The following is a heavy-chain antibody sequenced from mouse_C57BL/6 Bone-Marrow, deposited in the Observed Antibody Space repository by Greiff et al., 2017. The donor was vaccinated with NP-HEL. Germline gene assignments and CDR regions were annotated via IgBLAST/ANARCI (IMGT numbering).Heavy chain of an antibody. CDR1: GFNIKDDY. CDR3: TLQGDAMDY. V-gene: IGHV14-4*01. D-gene: IGHD2-10*01. Sequence: MQLKESGAELVRPGASVKLSCTASGFNIKDDYMHWVKQRPEQGLEWIGWIDPENGDTEYASKFQGKATITADTSSNTAYLQLSSLTSEDTAVYYCTLQGDAMDYWGQGTSVTVSS. J-gene: IGHJ4*01. CDR2: IDPENGDT.